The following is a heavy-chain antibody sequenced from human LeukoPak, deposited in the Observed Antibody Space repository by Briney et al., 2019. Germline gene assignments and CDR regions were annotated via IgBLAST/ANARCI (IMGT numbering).Heavy chain of an antibody. D-gene: IGHD1-14*01. V-gene: IGHV3-72*01. Sequence: PGGSLRLSRVASGFTLSDYYMDWVRQAPGRGLEWVARSRNKADRYTTIYAASVKGRFTISRDESKSSLYLQMDTLKTEDTAVYYCVRGYNSFDSWGQGTLVTVSS. J-gene: IGHJ4*02. CDR3: VRGYNSFDS. CDR2: SRNKADRYTT. CDR1: GFTLSDYY.